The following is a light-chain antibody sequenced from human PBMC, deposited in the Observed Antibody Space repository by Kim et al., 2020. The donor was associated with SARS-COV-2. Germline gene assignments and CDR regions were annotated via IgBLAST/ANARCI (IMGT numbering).Light chain of an antibody. V-gene: IGKV3-15*01. J-gene: IGKJ2*01. CDR1: QNVRTY. CDR2: GAS. Sequence: TMMTQSPATLSVSPGETATLSFRASQNVRTYLAWYQQKPGQAPRLLIYGASTRATGTPARFSGSGSGTEFTLTISSLQSEDFAVYYCHQYNNWPPNTFGQGTKLEI. CDR3: HQYNNWPPNT.